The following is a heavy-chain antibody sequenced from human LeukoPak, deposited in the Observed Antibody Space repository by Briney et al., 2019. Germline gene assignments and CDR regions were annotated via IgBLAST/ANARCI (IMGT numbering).Heavy chain of an antibody. Sequence: GGSLRLSCAASGFTVSSNYMSWVRQAPGEGLEWVSVIYSGGSTYYADSVKGRFTISRDNSKNTLYLQMNSLRAEDTAVYYCARGYGDSNESHFDYWGQGTLVTVSS. CDR3: ARGYGDSNESHFDY. V-gene: IGHV3-53*01. CDR1: GFTVSSNY. J-gene: IGHJ4*02. CDR2: IYSGGST. D-gene: IGHD4-11*01.